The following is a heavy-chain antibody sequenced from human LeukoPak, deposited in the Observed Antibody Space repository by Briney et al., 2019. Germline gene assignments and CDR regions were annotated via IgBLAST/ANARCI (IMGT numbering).Heavy chain of an antibody. CDR2: TYYSGST. D-gene: IGHD4-17*01. J-gene: IGHJ5*02. CDR3: ARENYGDYEENWFDP. CDR1: GGSISSYY. V-gene: IGHV4-59*01. Sequence: SETLSLTCNVAGGSISSYYWSWIRHPPGKRLEGTGYTYYSGSTNYNPSLKSRVTISVDTSKNQFSLKLSSVTAADTAVYYCARENYGDYEENWFDPWGQGTLVTVSS.